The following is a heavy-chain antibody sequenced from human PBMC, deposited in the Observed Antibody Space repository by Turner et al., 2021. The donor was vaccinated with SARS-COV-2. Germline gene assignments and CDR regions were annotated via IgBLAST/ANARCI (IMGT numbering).Heavy chain of an antibody. CDR1: GGTFSSYA. CDR2: IIHIFDTT. CDR3: ARDRDYDSSGYWEQS. V-gene: IGHV1-69*06. Sequence: QVQLVHSGAEVKKPGSSVKVSCKASGGTFSSYAISWVRQAPGQGLEWMGGIIHIFDTTNYAQKFKGRVTNTADKSTSTGYMEVSGLRTEDTAVYYCARDRDYDSSGYWEQSWGQGTLVTVSS. D-gene: IGHD3-22*01. J-gene: IGHJ4*02.